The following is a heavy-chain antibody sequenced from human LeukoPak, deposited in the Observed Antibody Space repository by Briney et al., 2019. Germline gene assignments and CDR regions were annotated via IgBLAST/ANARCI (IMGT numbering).Heavy chain of an antibody. CDR3: ARVVVRDANNYKDY. J-gene: IGHJ4*02. Sequence: ASVKVSCKASGYTFTGYYMHWVRQAPGQGLEWMGWINPNSGGTNYAQNFQGRVTMTRDTSISTAYMELSRLRSDDTAVYYCARVVVRDANNYKDYWGQGTLVTVSS. CDR2: INPNSGGT. V-gene: IGHV1-2*02. CDR1: GYTFTGYY. D-gene: IGHD5-24*01.